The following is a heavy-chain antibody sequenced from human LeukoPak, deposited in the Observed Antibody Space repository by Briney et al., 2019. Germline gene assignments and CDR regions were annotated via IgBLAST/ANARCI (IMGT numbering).Heavy chain of an antibody. D-gene: IGHD5-24*01. CDR3: SRGRNVEMATTSPLGH. J-gene: IGHJ4*02. V-gene: IGHV3-11*04. CDR1: GFTFSDYY. CDR2: ISSSGSTI. Sequence: GGSLRLSCAASGFTFSDYYMSWIRQAPGRGLEWVSYISSSGSTIYYADSVKGRFTISRDNAKNSLYLQMNSLRAEDTAVYYCSRGRNVEMATTSPLGHWGQGTLVTVSS.